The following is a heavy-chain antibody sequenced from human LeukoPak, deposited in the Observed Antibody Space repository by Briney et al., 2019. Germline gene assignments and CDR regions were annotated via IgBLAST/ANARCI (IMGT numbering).Heavy chain of an antibody. J-gene: IGHJ4*02. D-gene: IGHD3-22*01. Sequence: GASVKVSCKASGYTFTGYYMHWVRQAPGQGLEWMGWINPNSGGTNYAQKFQCRVTMTRDTSISTAYMELSRLRSDDTAVYYCARDYADSSGIDYWGQGTLVTVSS. CDR3: ARDYADSSGIDY. V-gene: IGHV1-2*02. CDR1: GYTFTGYY. CDR2: INPNSGGT.